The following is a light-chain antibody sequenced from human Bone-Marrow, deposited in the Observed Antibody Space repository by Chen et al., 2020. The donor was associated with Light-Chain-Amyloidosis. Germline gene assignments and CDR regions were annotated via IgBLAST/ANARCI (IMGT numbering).Light chain of an antibody. Sequence: SYELTQPPSVSVSPGQTARITCSGDDLPTKYAYCYQQKPGQAPVLVIHRYTERPSGISERFSGSSSGTTATLTISGVQAEDEADYHCQSADSSGTYEVIFGGGTKLTVL. V-gene: IGLV3-25*03. CDR3: QSADSSGTYEVI. CDR2: RYT. CDR1: DLPTKY. J-gene: IGLJ2*01.